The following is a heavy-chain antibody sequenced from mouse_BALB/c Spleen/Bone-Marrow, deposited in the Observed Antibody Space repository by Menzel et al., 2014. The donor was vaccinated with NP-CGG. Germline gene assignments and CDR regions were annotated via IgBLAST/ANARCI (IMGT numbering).Heavy chain of an antibody. CDR3: ARGSSYFDY. CDR2: ISDGGSYT. J-gene: IGHJ2*01. V-gene: IGHV5-4*02. D-gene: IGHD1-1*01. Sequence: EVKLMESGGGLVKPGGSLKLSSAASGFTFSDYYMYWVRQTPEKRLEWVATISDGGSYTYYPDSVKGRFTISRDNAKNNLYLQMSSLKSEDTAMYYCARGSSYFDYWGQGTTLTVSS. CDR1: GFTFSDYY.